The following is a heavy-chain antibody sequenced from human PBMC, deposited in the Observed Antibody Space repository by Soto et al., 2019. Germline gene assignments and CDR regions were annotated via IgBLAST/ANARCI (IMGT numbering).Heavy chain of an antibody. CDR1: GFTFSSYA. J-gene: IGHJ5*02. V-gene: IGHV3-30-3*01. Sequence: GGSLRLSCAASGFTFSSYAMHWVRPAPGQGLEWVAVISYDGSNKYYADSVKGRFTISRDNSKNTLYLQMNSLRAEDTAVYYCARDKPPALRSGWQKRRYNWFDPWGQGTLVTVSS. CDR3: ARDKPPALRSGWQKRRYNWFDP. CDR2: ISYDGSNK. D-gene: IGHD6-19*01.